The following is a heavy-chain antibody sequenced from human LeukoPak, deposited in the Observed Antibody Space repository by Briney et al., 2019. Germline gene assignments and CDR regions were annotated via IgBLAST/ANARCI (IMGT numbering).Heavy chain of an antibody. J-gene: IGHJ6*04. D-gene: IGHD5-12*01. CDR1: GGSISGFY. Sequence: PSETLSLTCTVSGGSISGFYWSWIRQPPGKGLEWIGYIYYSGSTKYNPSLKSRLTISVDTSKNQFSLRLSSVTAADTAPYYCARGGGYSYYYYAMDVWGKGTTVTVST. CDR2: IYYSGST. CDR3: ARGGGYSYYYYAMDV. V-gene: IGHV4-59*01.